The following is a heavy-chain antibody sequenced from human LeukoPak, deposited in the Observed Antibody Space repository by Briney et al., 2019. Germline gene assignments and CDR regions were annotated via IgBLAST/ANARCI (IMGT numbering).Heavy chain of an antibody. Sequence: GGSLRLSGAASGFTFRSYAMSWVRQAPGKGLEWVPAISGSGGSTYYADSVKGRFTISRDNSKNTLYLQMNSLRAKDTAVYYCAKEGQIAVAGTGSEIDYWGQGTLVTVSS. CDR3: AKEGQIAVAGTGSEIDY. V-gene: IGHV3-23*01. CDR1: GFTFRSYA. CDR2: ISGSGGST. D-gene: IGHD6-19*01. J-gene: IGHJ4*02.